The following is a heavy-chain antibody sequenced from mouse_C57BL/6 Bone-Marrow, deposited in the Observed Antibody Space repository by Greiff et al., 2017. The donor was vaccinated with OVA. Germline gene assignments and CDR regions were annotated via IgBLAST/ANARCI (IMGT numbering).Heavy chain of an antibody. CDR3: ASGLLSPSFDV. CDR1: GYAFTSSW. V-gene: IGHV1-82*01. J-gene: IGHJ1*03. CDR2: IYPGDGDT. D-gene: IGHD2-10*01. Sequence: VQLQESGPELVKPGASVKLSCKASGYAFTSSWMNWVKQRPGKGLEWIGRIYPGDGDTNYNGKFKGKATLTADKSSSTAYMQLRSLTSEDSAVYVCASGLLSPSFDVWGTGTTVTVSS.